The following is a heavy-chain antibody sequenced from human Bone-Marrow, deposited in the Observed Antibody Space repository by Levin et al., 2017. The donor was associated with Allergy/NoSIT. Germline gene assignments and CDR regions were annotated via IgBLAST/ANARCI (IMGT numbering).Heavy chain of an antibody. CDR2: IYHSGST. D-gene: IGHD4-23*01. CDR1: GGSISSSNW. Sequence: SETLSLTCAVSGGSISSSNWWSWVRQPPGKGLEWIGEIYHSGSTNYNPSLKSRVTISVDKSKNQFSLKLSSVTAADTAVYYCARATRGIRSSHHHTKYHLGWVDWGQGTLVTVAA. V-gene: IGHV4-4*02. J-gene: IGHJ4*02. CDR3: ARATRGIRSSHHHTKYHLGWVD.